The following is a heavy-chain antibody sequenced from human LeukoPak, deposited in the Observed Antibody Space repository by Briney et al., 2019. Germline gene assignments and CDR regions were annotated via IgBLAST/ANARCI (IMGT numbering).Heavy chain of an antibody. D-gene: IGHD3-3*01. CDR2: ISGSGGST. J-gene: IGHJ4*02. CDR3: ARDNRRSGIIK. CDR1: GFTFSSYA. Sequence: GGSLRLSCAASGFTFSSYAMSWVRQAPGKGLEWVSAISGSGGSTYYADSVKGRFTISRDNSKNTLYLQMNSLRAEDTAVYYCARDNRRSGIIKWGQGTLVTVSS. V-gene: IGHV3-23*01.